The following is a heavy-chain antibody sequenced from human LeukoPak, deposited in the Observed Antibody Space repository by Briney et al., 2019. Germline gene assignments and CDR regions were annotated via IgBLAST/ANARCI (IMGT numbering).Heavy chain of an antibody. Sequence: PGGSLRLSCAASGFSLIRYWMSWVRQAPGKGLEWVSRIKTDGSTTTYADAVKGRFTVSRDNAKNTLYLQMNSLRAEDTAVYYCTREWIAYCNYGTCYSGFDFWGQGTLVTVSS. CDR3: TREWIAYCNYGTCYSGFDF. D-gene: IGHD2-8*01. V-gene: IGHV3-74*01. CDR2: IKTDGSTT. J-gene: IGHJ4*02. CDR1: GFSLIRYW.